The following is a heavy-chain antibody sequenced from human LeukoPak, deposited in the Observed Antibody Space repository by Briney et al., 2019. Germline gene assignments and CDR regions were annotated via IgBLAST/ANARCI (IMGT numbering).Heavy chain of an antibody. V-gene: IGHV3-74*01. CDR1: GFTFSSYW. J-gene: IGHJ4*02. Sequence: PGGSLRLSCAASGFTFSSYWMHWVRQAPGKGLVWVSRINSDGSTTSYADSVKGRFTISRDNAKNTLYLQVNSLRAEDTAVYYCAAQMATITRVFDYWGQGTLVSVSS. D-gene: IGHD5-24*01. CDR3: AAQMATITRVFDY. CDR2: INSDGSTT.